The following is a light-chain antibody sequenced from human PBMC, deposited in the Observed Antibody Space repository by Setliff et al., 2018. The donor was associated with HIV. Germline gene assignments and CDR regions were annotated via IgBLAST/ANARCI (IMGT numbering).Light chain of an antibody. J-gene: IGLJ1*01. CDR1: SSDIGTYKL. CDR3: CSYAGSNTFV. CDR2: EVT. Sequence: QSVLAQPASVSGSPGQSISISCTGTSSDIGTYKLVSWYQQHPGKAPRLMIYEVTKRPSGVSNRFSGSKSGNTASLTISGLQSEDDADYYCCSYAGSNTFVFGTGTK. V-gene: IGLV2-23*02.